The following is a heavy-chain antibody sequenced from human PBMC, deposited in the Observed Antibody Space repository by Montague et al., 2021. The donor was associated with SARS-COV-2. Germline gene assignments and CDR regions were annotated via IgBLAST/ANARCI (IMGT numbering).Heavy chain of an antibody. V-gene: IGHV3-30*03. Sequence: SLRLSCAASGFTVTTYDMNWVRQAPGRGLEWVAVISYDGSNKYYADSVKGRFTISRDNSKNTLYLQMNSLRAEDTAVYYCVGELLSIYGMDVWGQGTTVTVSS. D-gene: IGHD3-10*01. CDR3: VGELLSIYGMDV. J-gene: IGHJ6*02. CDR2: ISYDGSNK. CDR1: GFTVTTYD.